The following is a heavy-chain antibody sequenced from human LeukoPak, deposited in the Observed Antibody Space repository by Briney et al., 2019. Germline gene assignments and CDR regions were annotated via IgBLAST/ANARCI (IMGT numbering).Heavy chain of an antibody. V-gene: IGHV3-30*02. Sequence: GGSLRLSCAASGFTFSNYAMHWVRPAPGKGLEWFAYIRYDGSSKYYADFVKGRFTISRDYSKNTLYLHMNSLRAEDTAVYYCARDQAGSGHYADYWGQGTLVTVSS. J-gene: IGHJ4*02. CDR1: GFTFSNYA. CDR3: ARDQAGSGHYADY. CDR2: IRYDGSSK. D-gene: IGHD3-10*01.